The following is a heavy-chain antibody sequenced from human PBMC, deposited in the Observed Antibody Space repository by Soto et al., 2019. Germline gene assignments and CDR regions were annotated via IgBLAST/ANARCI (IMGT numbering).Heavy chain of an antibody. CDR3: ARDKPLSLAVAGTGGFDY. Sequence: QTLSLTCAISEDSLSSNSAALNWIRQSPSRGLAWLGRTYYRSKWYNDYAVSVKSRITINPDTSKNQFSLQLNSVTPEDTAVYYCARDKPLSLAVAGTGGFDYWGQGTLVTVSS. J-gene: IGHJ4*02. D-gene: IGHD6-19*01. CDR2: TYYRSKWYN. V-gene: IGHV6-1*01. CDR1: EDSLSSNSAA.